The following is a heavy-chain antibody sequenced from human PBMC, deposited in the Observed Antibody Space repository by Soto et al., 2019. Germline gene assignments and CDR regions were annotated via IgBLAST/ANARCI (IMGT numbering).Heavy chain of an antibody. Sequence: QVQLVQSGAEVKKPGSSVKVSCKASGGTFSSYAISWVRQAPGQGLEWMGGIIPIFGTANYAQKFQGRVTITADESTRTAYMELSSLRSEDTAVYYCARHYSSSEFGLYYYGMDVWGQGTTVTVSS. CDR1: GGTFSSYA. V-gene: IGHV1-69*01. J-gene: IGHJ6*02. CDR2: IIPIFGTA. CDR3: ARHYSSSEFGLYYYGMDV. D-gene: IGHD6-6*01.